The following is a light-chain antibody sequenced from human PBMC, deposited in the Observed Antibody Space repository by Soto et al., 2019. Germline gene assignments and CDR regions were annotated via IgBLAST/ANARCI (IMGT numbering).Light chain of an antibody. CDR1: ESVTGY. CDR3: QQYGSSGT. CDR2: GAS. J-gene: IGKJ1*01. Sequence: IVVAQSPATLSVSPGERATLSCRASESVTGYLAWYQHKPGQAPRLLSSGASSRATGITDRFSGSGSGTDFTLTSSRLEPEDFAVYYWQQYGSSGTFGQGTKVDIK. V-gene: IGKV3-20*01.